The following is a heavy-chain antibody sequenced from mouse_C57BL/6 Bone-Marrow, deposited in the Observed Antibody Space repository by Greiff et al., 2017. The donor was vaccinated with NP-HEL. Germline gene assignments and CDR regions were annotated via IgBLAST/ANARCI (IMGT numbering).Heavy chain of an antibody. V-gene: IGHV6-3*01. CDR2: IRLKSDNYAT. Sequence: EVHLVESGGGLVQPGGSMKLSCVASGFTFSNYWMNWVRQSPEKGLEWVAQIRLKSDNYATHYAESVKGRFTISRDDSKSSVYLQMNNLRAEDTGIYYCTTGYSNYECAYWGQGTLVTVSA. D-gene: IGHD2-5*01. CDR3: TTGYSNYECAY. CDR1: GFTFSNYW. J-gene: IGHJ3*01.